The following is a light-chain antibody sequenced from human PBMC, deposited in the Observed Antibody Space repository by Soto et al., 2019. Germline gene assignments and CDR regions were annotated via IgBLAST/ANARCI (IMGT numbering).Light chain of an antibody. CDR2: GAT. J-gene: IGKJ2*01. V-gene: IGKV3-20*01. CDR3: QQNGNSPPYS. CDR1: QSVSSSY. Sequence: EIVLTQSPGTLSLSPGERATLSCRASQSVSSSYLAWYQQKPGQAPRLLIYGATSRATGIPDRFSGSGSGKNFNLAISRLEPEESAVYYRQQNGNSPPYSFGQGIQQEIK.